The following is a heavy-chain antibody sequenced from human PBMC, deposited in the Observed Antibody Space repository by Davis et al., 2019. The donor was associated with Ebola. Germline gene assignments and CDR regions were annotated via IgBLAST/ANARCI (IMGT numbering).Heavy chain of an antibody. J-gene: IGHJ4*02. CDR3: AREGYSYGHFFDY. Sequence: PGGSLRLSCAASGFTFSSYGMHWVRQAPGKGLEWVAVISYDGSNKYYADSVKGRFTISRDNSKNTLYLQMNSLRAEDTAVYYCAREGYSYGHFFDYWGQGTLVTVSS. CDR1: GFTFSSYG. CDR2: ISYDGSNK. D-gene: IGHD5-18*01. V-gene: IGHV3-30*03.